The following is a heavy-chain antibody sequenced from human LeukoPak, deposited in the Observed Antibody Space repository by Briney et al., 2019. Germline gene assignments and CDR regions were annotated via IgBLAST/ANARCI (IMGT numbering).Heavy chain of an antibody. CDR3: ARKGRWLKAVDY. J-gene: IGHJ4*02. CDR2: ISSSSSYI. CDR1: GFTFSSYS. Sequence: PGGSLRLSCAASGFTFSSYSMNWVRQAPGKGLEWVSSISSSSSYIYYADSVKGRFTISRDNAKNSLYLQMNSLRAEDTAVYYCARKGRWLKAVDYWGQGTLVTVSP. D-gene: IGHD5-24*01. V-gene: IGHV3-21*01.